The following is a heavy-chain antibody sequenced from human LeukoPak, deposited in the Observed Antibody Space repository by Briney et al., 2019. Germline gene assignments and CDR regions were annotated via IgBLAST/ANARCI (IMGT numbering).Heavy chain of an antibody. V-gene: IGHV1-2*02. CDR3: AREVVAATLLDY. CDR2: IRPKSVGT. J-gene: IGHJ4*02. D-gene: IGHD2-15*01. CDR1: GYTFTGYY. Sequence: ASVKVSCTASGYTFTGYYMHWVRRAPGQGLEWMGWIRPKSVGTNYAKKFQDRVTITRDTSISTAYMELSRLRSDDTAVYYYAREVVAATLLDYWGQGTLVTVSS.